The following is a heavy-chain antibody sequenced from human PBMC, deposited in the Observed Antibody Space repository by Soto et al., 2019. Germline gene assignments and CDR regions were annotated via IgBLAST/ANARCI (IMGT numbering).Heavy chain of an antibody. Sequence: QVPLVQSGAEVKKPGASVKVSCKASGYTFTSYGISWVRQAPGQGLEGMGWISTYNGNTNYAQKLQGRVTMTTDTSTSTAYMELRSLRSDDTAVYYCARSEKIRKYCIGGSCHNDYWGQGTLVTVSS. CDR2: ISTYNGNT. V-gene: IGHV1-18*01. CDR1: GYTFTSYG. D-gene: IGHD2-15*01. CDR3: ARSEKIRKYCIGGSCHNDY. J-gene: IGHJ4*02.